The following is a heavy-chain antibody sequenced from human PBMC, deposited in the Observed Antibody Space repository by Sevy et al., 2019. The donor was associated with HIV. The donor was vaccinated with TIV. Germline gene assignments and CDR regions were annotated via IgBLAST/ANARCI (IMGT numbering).Heavy chain of an antibody. CDR3: ASAHEGQRSHCSGGSGYDIDAFDI. V-gene: IGHV3-7*01. D-gene: IGHD2-15*01. CDR2: IKQDGSEK. Sequence: GGSLRLSCAASGFTFSSYWMSWVRQAPGKGLEWVANIKQDGSEKYYVDSVNGRFTISSDNAKNSQYLQMNSLRAEDTAVDDCASAHEGQRSHCSGGSGYDIDAFDIWGQGTMVTVSS. J-gene: IGHJ3*02. CDR1: GFTFSSYW.